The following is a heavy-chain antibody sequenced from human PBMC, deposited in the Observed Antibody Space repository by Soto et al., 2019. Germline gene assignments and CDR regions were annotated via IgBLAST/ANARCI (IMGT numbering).Heavy chain of an antibody. CDR2: IWYDGSNK. V-gene: IGHV3-33*01. Sequence: GQALRLSWAASGVTFSTDGMHGFRQAPGKRLEWVAVIWYDGSNKYYADSVKGRFTISRDNSKNTLYLQMNSLRAEDTAVYYCARNWRGVDSTTYDAFAIRGQGTMVTVSS. D-gene: IGHD3-22*01. CDR3: ARNWRGVDSTTYDAFAI. CDR1: GVTFSTDG. J-gene: IGHJ3*02.